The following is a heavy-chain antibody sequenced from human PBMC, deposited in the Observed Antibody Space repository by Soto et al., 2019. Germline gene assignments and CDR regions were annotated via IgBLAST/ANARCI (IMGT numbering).Heavy chain of an antibody. J-gene: IGHJ3*01. CDR1: GYTFTSSG. CDR2: ISAHTGSS. Sequence: QVQLVQSGAEVKKPGASVKVSCKASGYTFTSSGMSWVRQAPGQGLEWMGWISAHTGSSEYAQRFQGRVTMTTYRSTSTAYMELRSLRSDDTAVYYCARAFFYQGSDSRGYSFDAFDFWGPGTLGTVSS. D-gene: IGHD3-22*01. V-gene: IGHV1-18*01. CDR3: ARAFFYQGSDSRGYSFDAFDF.